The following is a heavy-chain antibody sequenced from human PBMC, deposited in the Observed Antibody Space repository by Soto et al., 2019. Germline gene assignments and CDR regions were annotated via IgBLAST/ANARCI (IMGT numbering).Heavy chain of an antibody. D-gene: IGHD2-15*01. Sequence: QVQLVQSGAEVKKPGSSVKVSCKASGGTFSSYAISWVRQAPGQGLEWMGGIIPIFGTANYAQKFQGRVMITADKSTSTAYMELSSMRSEDTAVYYCARDADAWKGYCSGGSCLSIDYWGQGTLVTVSS. V-gene: IGHV1-69*06. CDR2: IIPIFGTA. CDR3: ARDADAWKGYCSGGSCLSIDY. CDR1: GGTFSSYA. J-gene: IGHJ4*02.